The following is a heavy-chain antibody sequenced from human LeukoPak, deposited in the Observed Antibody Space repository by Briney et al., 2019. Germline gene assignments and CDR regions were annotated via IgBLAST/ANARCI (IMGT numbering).Heavy chain of an antibody. CDR1: GYTFTSYD. CDR3: ARGRQYDSSGYYFYYYYGMDV. V-gene: IGHV1-8*01. J-gene: IGHJ6*02. Sequence: ASVKVSCKASGYTFTSYDINWVRQATGQGLEWMGWMNPNSGNTGYAQKFQGRVTMTRNTSISTAYMELSSLRSEDTAVYYCARGRQYDSSGYYFYYYYGMDVWGQGTTVTVSS. D-gene: IGHD3-22*01. CDR2: MNPNSGNT.